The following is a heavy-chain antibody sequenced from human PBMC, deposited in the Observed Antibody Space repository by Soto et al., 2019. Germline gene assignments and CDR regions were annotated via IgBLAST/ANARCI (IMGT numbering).Heavy chain of an antibody. D-gene: IGHD3-22*01. CDR2: IIPIFGTA. J-gene: IGHJ4*02. Sequence: SVKVSCKASGGTFSSYAISWVRQAPGQGLEWMGGIIPIFGTANYAQKFQGRVTITADESTSTAYMELSSLRSEDTAVYYCARQRGPYYYDSSGYYPFDYWGQGTLVTVSS. V-gene: IGHV1-69*13. CDR3: ARQRGPYYYDSSGYYPFDY. CDR1: GGTFSSYA.